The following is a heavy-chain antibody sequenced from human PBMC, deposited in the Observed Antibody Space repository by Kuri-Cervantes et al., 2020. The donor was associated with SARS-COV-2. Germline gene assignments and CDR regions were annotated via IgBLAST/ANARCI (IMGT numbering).Heavy chain of an antibody. V-gene: IGHV3-7*01. CDR1: GFTFSSYW. Sequence: GESLKISCAASGFTFSSYWMSWVRQAPGKGLEWVANIKQDGSEKYYVDSVKGRFTISRDNAKNSLYLQMNSLRAEDTAVCYCARDSGYGSGSSYPANWGQGTLVTVSS. CDR3: ARDSGYGSGSSYPAN. J-gene: IGHJ4*02. D-gene: IGHD3-10*01. CDR2: IKQDGSEK.